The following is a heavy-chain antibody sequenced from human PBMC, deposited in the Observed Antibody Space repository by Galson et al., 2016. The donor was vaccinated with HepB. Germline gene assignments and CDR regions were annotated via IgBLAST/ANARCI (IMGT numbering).Heavy chain of an antibody. CDR1: GGSISTHY. CDR2: IYYSGST. Sequence: SETLSLTCTVSGGSISTHYWSWVRQPPSKGLEWIGHIYYSGSTTYSPFFMGRVTISVDTSTNQFSLMVTSVTAADTAVYYCARALYGSGRNAFFDYWGQGTLVTVSS. J-gene: IGHJ4*02. CDR3: ARALYGSGRNAFFDY. V-gene: IGHV4-59*11. D-gene: IGHD3-10*01.